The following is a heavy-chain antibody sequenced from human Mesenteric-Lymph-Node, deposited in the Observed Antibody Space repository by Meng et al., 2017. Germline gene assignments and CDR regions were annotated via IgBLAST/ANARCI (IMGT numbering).Heavy chain of an antibody. CDR3: ARDRDPMSSSSLGGDFDY. J-gene: IGHJ4*02. CDR2: ISSSGSTI. V-gene: IGHV3-48*03. CDR1: GFTFDDYG. D-gene: IGHD6-13*01. Sequence: GGSLRLSCAASGFTFDDYGMSWVRQAPGKGLEWVSYISSSGSTIYYADSVKGRFTISRDNAKNSLYLQMNSLRAEDTAVYYCARDRDPMSSSSLGGDFDYWGQGTLVTVSS.